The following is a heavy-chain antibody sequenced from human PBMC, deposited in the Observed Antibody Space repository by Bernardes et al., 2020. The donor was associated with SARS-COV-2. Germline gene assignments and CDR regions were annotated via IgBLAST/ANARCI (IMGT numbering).Heavy chain of an antibody. CDR1: GFTFSSYG. J-gene: IGHJ4*02. Sequence: GGSLRLSCAASGFTFSSYGMHWVRQTPGKGLEWVAVIWYDGSNKYYADSVKGRFTISRDNSKNTLYLQMNSLRPEDTAVYFCARESDWNYVFDYWGQGTLVTVSS. CDR2: IWYDGSNK. D-gene: IGHD1-7*01. CDR3: ARESDWNYVFDY. V-gene: IGHV3-33*01.